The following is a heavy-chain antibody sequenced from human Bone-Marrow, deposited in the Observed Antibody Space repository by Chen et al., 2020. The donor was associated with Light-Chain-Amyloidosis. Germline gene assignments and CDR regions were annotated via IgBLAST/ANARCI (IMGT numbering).Heavy chain of an antibody. D-gene: IGHD2-21*02. V-gene: IGHV4-31*03. Sequence: QVQLQESGPGLVKPSQTLPLTCTVSGGSISSGGYYWSWIRQHPGKGLEWIGYIYYSGSTYYNPSLKSRVTISVDTSKNQFSLKLSSVTAADTAVYYCARRPGHIVVVTEGAFDILGQGTMVTVSS. CDR1: GGSISSGGYY. J-gene: IGHJ3*02. CDR2: IYYSGST. CDR3: ARRPGHIVVVTEGAFDI.